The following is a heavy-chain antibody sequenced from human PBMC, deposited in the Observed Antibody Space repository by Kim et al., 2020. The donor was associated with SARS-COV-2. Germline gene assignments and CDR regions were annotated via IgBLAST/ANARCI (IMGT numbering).Heavy chain of an antibody. J-gene: IGHJ4*02. V-gene: IGHV1-46*01. Sequence: STSYAQKFQGRVTMTRDTSTSTVYMELSSLRSEDTAVYYCARGIVGASDYWGQGTLVTVSS. CDR3: ARGIVGASDY. CDR2: ST. D-gene: IGHD1-26*01.